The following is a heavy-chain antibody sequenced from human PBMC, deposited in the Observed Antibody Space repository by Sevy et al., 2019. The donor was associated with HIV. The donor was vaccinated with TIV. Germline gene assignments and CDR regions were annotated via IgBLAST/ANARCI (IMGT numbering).Heavy chain of an antibody. CDR1: GYTFTSYY. J-gene: IGHJ6*02. V-gene: IGHV1-46*01. D-gene: IGHD3-3*01. CDR2: INPSGGST. CDR3: ASLSRNYDFWSGPENYYGMDV. Sequence: ASVKVSCKASGYTFTSYYMHWMRQAPGQGLEWMGIINPSGGSTSYAQKFQGRVTMTRDTSTSTVYMELSSLRSEDTAVYYCASLSRNYDFWSGPENYYGMDVWGQWTTVTVSS.